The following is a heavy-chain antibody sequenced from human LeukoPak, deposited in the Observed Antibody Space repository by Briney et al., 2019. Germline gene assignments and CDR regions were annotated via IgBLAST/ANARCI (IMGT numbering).Heavy chain of an antibody. CDR3: AKDWSYDYFDY. CDR1: GFTFSNYG. J-gene: IGHJ4*02. V-gene: IGHV3-23*01. Sequence: PGGTLRLSCAASGFTFSNYGLSWVRQAPGKGLEWVSGITGSGGSTYYADSVKGRFTISRDNSKNTLYLQMNSLRAEDTAVYYCAKDWSYDYFDYWGQGTLVTVSS. D-gene: IGHD3-16*01. CDR2: ITGSGGST.